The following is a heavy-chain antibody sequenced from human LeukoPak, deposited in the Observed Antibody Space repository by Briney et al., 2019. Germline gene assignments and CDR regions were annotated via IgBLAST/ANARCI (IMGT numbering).Heavy chain of an antibody. CDR2: IYYSGST. J-gene: IGHJ3*02. V-gene: IGHV4-39*07. CDR3: ESWGTAFDI. Sequence: PSETLSLTCTVSGGSISSSSYYWGWIRQPPGKGLEWIGSIYYSGSTYYNPSLKSRVTISVDTSKNQFSLKLSSVTAADTAVYHCESWGTAFDIWGQGTMVTVSS. D-gene: IGHD7-27*01. CDR1: GGSISSSSYY.